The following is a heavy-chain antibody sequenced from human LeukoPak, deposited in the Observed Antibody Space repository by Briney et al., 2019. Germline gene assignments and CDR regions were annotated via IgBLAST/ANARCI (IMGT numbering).Heavy chain of an antibody. V-gene: IGHV1-2*02. Sequence: ASVKVSCKASGYTFTSYDINWVRQATGQGLEWMGWINPNSGGTNYAQKFQGRVTMTRDTSISTAYMELSRLRSDDTAVYYCARLWTYYYDSSGYYYSDYFDYWGQGTLVTVSS. CDR3: ARLWTYYYDSSGYYYSDYFDY. CDR1: GYTFTSYD. J-gene: IGHJ4*02. D-gene: IGHD3-22*01. CDR2: INPNSGGT.